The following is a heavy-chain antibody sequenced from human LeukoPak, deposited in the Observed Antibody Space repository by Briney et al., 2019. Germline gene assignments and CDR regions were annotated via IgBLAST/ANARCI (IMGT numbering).Heavy chain of an antibody. Sequence: ASVTVSCTASGYTFTSYAMHWVRQAPGQRLEWMGWINAGNGNTKYSQKFQGRVTITRDTSASTAYMELSSLRSEDTAVYYCASSREGRVDSETRLVDYWGQGTLVTVSS. CDR3: ASSREGRVDSETRLVDY. CDR1: GYTFTSYA. D-gene: IGHD1-7*01. CDR2: INAGNGNT. V-gene: IGHV1-3*01. J-gene: IGHJ4*02.